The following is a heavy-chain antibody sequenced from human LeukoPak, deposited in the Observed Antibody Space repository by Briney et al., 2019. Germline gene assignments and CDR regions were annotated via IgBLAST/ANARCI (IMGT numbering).Heavy chain of an antibody. CDR2: IYTSGST. J-gene: IGHJ4*02. D-gene: IGHD3-10*01. CDR3: ARDNPNYYGSGSYIDY. V-gene: IGHV4-61*02. CDR1: GGSISSSSYY. Sequence: SETLSLTCTVSGGSISSSSYYWGWIRQPAGKGLEWIGRIYTSGSTSYNPSLKSRVTISLDTSKNQFSLKLSSVTAADTAVYYCARDNPNYYGSGSYIDYWGQGTLVTVSS.